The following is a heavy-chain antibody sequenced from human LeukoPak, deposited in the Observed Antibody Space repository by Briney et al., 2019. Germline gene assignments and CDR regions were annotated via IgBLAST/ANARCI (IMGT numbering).Heavy chain of an antibody. V-gene: IGHV3-30-3*01. Sequence: PGGSLRLSCAASGFTFSSYAMHWVRQAPGKGLEWLAVISYDGSNKYYADSVKGRFTISRDNSKNTLYLQMNSLRAEDTAVYYCARDRLYLRVEGLDYWGQGTLVTVSS. D-gene: IGHD2-8*01. CDR1: GFTFSSYA. J-gene: IGHJ4*02. CDR3: ARDRLYLRVEGLDY. CDR2: ISYDGSNK.